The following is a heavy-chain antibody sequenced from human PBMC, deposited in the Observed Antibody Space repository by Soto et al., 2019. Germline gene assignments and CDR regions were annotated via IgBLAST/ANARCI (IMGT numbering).Heavy chain of an antibody. CDR3: AKDLRDGFDT. V-gene: IGHV3-30*18. CDR1: GFTFSTYG. J-gene: IGHJ3*02. Sequence: GGSLRLSCAAFGFTFSTYGMNWVRQAPGKGLEWVAVISHDGSQKYYADSVKGRFTISRDNSKNTLYLEMNSLRAEDTAVYYCAKDLRDGFDTWGQGTLVTVSS. CDR2: ISHDGSQK.